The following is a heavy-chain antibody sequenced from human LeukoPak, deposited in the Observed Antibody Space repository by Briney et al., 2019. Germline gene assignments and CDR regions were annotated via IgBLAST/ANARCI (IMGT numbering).Heavy chain of an antibody. CDR2: ILYSGRT. D-gene: IGHD5-12*01. Sequence: SETLSLTXTVSGGSTRRYYWSWIRQSPGKGLEWIGNILYSGRTNYNPSLKSRVTISVDTSTNQFSLKLSSVTAADTAVYYCARGYSDYDPFDYWGQGTLVTVSS. V-gene: IGHV4-59*01. CDR1: GGSTRRYY. CDR3: ARGYSDYDPFDY. J-gene: IGHJ4*02.